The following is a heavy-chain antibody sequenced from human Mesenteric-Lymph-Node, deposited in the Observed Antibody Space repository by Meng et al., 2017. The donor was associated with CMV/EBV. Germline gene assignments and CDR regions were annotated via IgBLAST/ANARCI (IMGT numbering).Heavy chain of an antibody. CDR2: MNPNSGNT. D-gene: IGHD2-2*02. J-gene: IGHJ4*02. CDR3: ARAYDLGYCSSTSCYTLGY. Sequence: ASVKVSCKASGYTFTSYDINWVRQATGQGLEWMGWMNPNSGNTGYAQKFQGRVTMTRNTSISTAYMELSSLRSEDTAVYYCARAYDLGYCSSTSCYTLGYWGQGTLVTVSS. CDR1: GYTFTSYD. V-gene: IGHV1-8*01.